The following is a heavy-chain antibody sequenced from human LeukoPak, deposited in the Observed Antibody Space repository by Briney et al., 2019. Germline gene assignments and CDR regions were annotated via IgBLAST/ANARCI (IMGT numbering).Heavy chain of an antibody. CDR3: AKDQSGSYYLLDY. D-gene: IGHD1-26*01. Sequence: PGGSLRLSCAASGFTFSSYWMHWVRQAPGKGLEWVSTISGSGGSTFYADSVKGRFTISRDNFKNTLYLQMNSLRAEDTAVYYCAKDQSGSYYLLDYWGQGTLVTVSS. CDR2: ISGSGGST. V-gene: IGHV3-23*01. CDR1: GFTFSSYW. J-gene: IGHJ4*02.